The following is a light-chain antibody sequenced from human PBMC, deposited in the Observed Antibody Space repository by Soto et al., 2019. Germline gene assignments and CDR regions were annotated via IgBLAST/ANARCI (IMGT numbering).Light chain of an antibody. CDR3: QQRSNWPCT. J-gene: IGKJ3*01. CDR1: QSVSSY. V-gene: IGKV3-11*01. CDR2: DAS. Sequence: EIVLTQSPATLSLSPGERATLSCRASQSVSSYLAWYQQKPGQAPRLLIYDASNRATGIPARFSGSGSWTAFTLTISSLETEDFAVYYCQQRSNWPCTFGPGTKVDIK.